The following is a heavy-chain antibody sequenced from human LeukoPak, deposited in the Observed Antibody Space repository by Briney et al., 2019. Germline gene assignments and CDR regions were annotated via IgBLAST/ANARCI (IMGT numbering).Heavy chain of an antibody. CDR1: GGTFSSYA. V-gene: IGHV1-69*13. D-gene: IGHD3-22*01. CDR2: IIPIFGTA. J-gene: IGHJ4*02. CDR3: ARSGPYYYDSSGYYQTGFDY. Sequence: SVKVSCKASGGTFSSYAISWVRQAPGLGLEWMGGIIPIFGTANYAQKFQGRVTITADESTSTAYMELSSLRSEDMAVYYCARSGPYYYDSSGYYQTGFDYWGQGTLVTVSS.